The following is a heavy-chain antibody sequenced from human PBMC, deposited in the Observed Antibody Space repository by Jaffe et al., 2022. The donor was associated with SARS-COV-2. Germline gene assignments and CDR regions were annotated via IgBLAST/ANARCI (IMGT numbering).Heavy chain of an antibody. CDR2: IYYSGST. CDR1: GGSVSSGSYY. J-gene: IGHJ5*02. V-gene: IGHV4-61*01. D-gene: IGHD3-9*01. CDR3: ARVNHYYDILTGYFPNWFDP. Sequence: QVQLQESGPGLVKPSETLSLTCTVSGGSVSSGSYYWSWIRQPPGKGLEWIGYIYYSGSTNYNPSLKSRVTISVDTSKNQFSLKLSSVTAADTAVYYCARVNHYYDILTGYFPNWFDPWGQGTLVTVSS.